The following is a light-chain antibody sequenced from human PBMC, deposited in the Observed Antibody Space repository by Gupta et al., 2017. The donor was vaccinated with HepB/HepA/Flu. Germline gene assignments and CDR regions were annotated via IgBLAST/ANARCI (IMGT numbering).Light chain of an antibody. CDR1: QDISNF. CDR2: DAS. V-gene: IGKV1-33*01. Sequence: DIQTTQSPSSLSVSVGDRVTISCQASQDISNFLNWYQVKPGKAPKLLIYDASNLETGVPSRFSGSGSGTDFTFTISSLQPEDIATYFCQQYDSFVPSSFGQGTKLEIK. J-gene: IGKJ2*01. CDR3: QQYDSFVPSS.